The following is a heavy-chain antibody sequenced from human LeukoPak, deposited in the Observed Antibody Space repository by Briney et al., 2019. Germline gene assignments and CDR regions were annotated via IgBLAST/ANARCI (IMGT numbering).Heavy chain of an antibody. J-gene: IGHJ4*02. Sequence: SETLSLTCTASGGSISSYYWSWIRQPPGKGLEWIGYIYYSGSTNYNPSLKSRVTISVDTSKNQFSLKLSSVTAADTAVYYCARVGGYQAYFDYWGQGTLVTVSS. CDR2: IYYSGST. CDR1: GGSISSYY. V-gene: IGHV4-59*01. CDR3: ARVGGYQAYFDY. D-gene: IGHD1-26*01.